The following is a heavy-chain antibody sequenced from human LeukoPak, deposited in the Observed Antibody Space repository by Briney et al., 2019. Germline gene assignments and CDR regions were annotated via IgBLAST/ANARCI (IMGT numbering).Heavy chain of an antibody. Sequence: GGSLRLSCVDYGFFFSNNALSSVRQAPGKGLEWVSVIYSDGSTYYADSVKGRFTISRDNSKNMLYLQMNSLRAEDTAVYYCARGILHGDSDVNWFDPWGQGTLVTVPS. CDR2: IYSDGST. J-gene: IGHJ5*02. CDR3: ARGILHGDSDVNWFDP. V-gene: IGHV3-53*01. D-gene: IGHD4-17*01. CDR1: GFFFSNNA.